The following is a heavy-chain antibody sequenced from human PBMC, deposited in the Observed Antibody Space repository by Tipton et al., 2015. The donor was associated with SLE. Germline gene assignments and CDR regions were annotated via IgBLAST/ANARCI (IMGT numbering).Heavy chain of an antibody. D-gene: IGHD4-17*01. Sequence: TLSLTCAVYGGSFSGYYWSWIRQPPGKGLEWIGEINHSGSTNYNPSLKSRVNISVDTSKNQFSLKLSSVTAADTAVYYCARLDYVWQYFDAWGQGTLVTVSS. V-gene: IGHV4-34*01. CDR2: INHSGST. J-gene: IGHJ4*02. CDR3: ARLDYVWQYFDA. CDR1: GGSFSGYY.